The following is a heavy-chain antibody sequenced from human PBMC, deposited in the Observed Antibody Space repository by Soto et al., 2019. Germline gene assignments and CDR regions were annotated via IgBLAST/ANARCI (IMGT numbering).Heavy chain of an antibody. V-gene: IGHV4-4*02. J-gene: IGHJ6*02. CDR3: ATGSGWSKVLGRDV. CDR1: GDSISISNW. Sequence: PSEHLALTCTVFGDSISISNWWTWVRQSPGRGLEWIGEIYHSGKTNSEPSLKSRVTMSVAKSRNHFSLELTSVTAADTAVEDCATGSGWSKVLGRDVCVQGITV. D-gene: IGHD6-19*01. CDR2: IYHSGKT.